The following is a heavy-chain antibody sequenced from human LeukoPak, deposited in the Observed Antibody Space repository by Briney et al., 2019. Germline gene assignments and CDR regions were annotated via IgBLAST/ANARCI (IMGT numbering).Heavy chain of an antibody. Sequence: GGSLRLSCAASGFTFSSYAMSWVRQAPGKGLEWVSAISGSGGSTYYADSVKGRFTISRDNSKNTLYLQMNSLRAEDTAVYYCAKAGRDSSGYLYGYWGQGTLVTVSS. J-gene: IGHJ4*02. CDR1: GFTFSSYA. CDR2: ISGSGGST. V-gene: IGHV3-23*01. D-gene: IGHD3-22*01. CDR3: AKAGRDSSGYLYGY.